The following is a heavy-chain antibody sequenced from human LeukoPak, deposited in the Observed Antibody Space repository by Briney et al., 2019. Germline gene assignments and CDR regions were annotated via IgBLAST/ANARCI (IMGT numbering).Heavy chain of an antibody. CDR2: IYHSGST. D-gene: IGHD6-19*01. J-gene: IGHJ4*02. CDR1: GGSISSNNG. CDR3: AKQAKQYSSGWYYFDY. Sequence: SETLSLTCAVSGGSISSNNGWSWVRQPPGKGLEWIGEIYHSGSTNYNPSLKSRVTISVDTSKNQFSLKLSSVTAADTAVYYCAKQAKQYSSGWYYFDYWGQGTLVTVSS. V-gene: IGHV4-4*02.